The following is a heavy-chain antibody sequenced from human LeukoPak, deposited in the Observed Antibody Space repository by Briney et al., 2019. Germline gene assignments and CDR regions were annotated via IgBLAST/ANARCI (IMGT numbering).Heavy chain of an antibody. CDR1: GFTFSSYW. CDR2: INSDGGT. V-gene: IGHV3-74*01. Sequence: PGGSLRLSCAASGFTFSSYWMHWVRQAPGKGLVWVSRINSDGGTNYADSVKGRFTISRDNAKNKLYLQMSSLRAEDTAVYYCGRDFWSGLDYWGQGTLVTVSS. D-gene: IGHD3-3*01. J-gene: IGHJ4*02. CDR3: GRDFWSGLDY.